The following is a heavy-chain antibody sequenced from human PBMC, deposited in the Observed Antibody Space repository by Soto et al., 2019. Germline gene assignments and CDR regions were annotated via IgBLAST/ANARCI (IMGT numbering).Heavy chain of an antibody. CDR2: IGGDGVTT. CDR3: AKPIRVITCGYWFDP. D-gene: IGHD2-21*01. V-gene: IGHV3-23*01. Sequence: EVQLLESGGGLVQPGGSLRLSCVASGFTLSNYAMSWVRQAPGKGLEWVSTIGGDGVTTYYADSVKGRFTISRDSSTNPLYMPLTILRAENTALYFCAKPIRVITCGYWFDPWGKRTLVTVSS. CDR1: GFTLSNYA. J-gene: IGHJ5*02.